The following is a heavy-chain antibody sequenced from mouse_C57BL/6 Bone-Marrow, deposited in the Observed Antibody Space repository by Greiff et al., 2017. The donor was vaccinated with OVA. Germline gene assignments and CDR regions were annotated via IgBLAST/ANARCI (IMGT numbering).Heavy chain of an antibody. Sequence: SGPELVKPGASVKMSCKASGYTFTDYNMHWVKQSHGKSLEWIGYINPNNGGTSYNQKFKGKATLTVNKSSSTAYMELRSLTSEDSAVYYCARGPIYYDYSDYWGQGTTLTVSS. J-gene: IGHJ2*01. CDR1: GYTFTDYN. D-gene: IGHD2-4*01. V-gene: IGHV1-22*01. CDR3: ARGPIYYDYSDY. CDR2: INPNNGGT.